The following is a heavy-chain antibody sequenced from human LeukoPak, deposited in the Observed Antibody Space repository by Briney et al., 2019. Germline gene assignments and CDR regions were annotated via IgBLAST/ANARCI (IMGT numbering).Heavy chain of an antibody. CDR1: GFTLSTYW. CDR3: ASWRAGGNS. V-gene: IGHV3-7*01. CDR2: INPDGSGK. D-gene: IGHD3-3*01. Sequence: GGSLRLSCEASGFTLSTYWMNWVRQVPGKGLDWVANINPDGSGKRYVDSVKGRFTIARDNADNSLSLQMNSLRAEDTAVYYCASWRAGGNSWGQGTLVTVSS. J-gene: IGHJ4*02.